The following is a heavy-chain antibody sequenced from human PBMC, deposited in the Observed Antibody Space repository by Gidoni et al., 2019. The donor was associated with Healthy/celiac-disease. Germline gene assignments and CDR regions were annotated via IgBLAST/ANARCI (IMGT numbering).Heavy chain of an antibody. CDR3: ASQTLGVTAIRY. V-gene: IGHV4-38-2*01. D-gene: IGHD2-21*02. CDR2: IYHSGST. Sequence: QVQLQESGPGLVTPSETLSLTCAVSGYSISSGYYWGWIRQPPGKGLEWIGSIYHSGSTYYNPSLKSRVTISVDTSKNQFSLKLSSVTAADTAVYYCASQTLGVTAIRYWGQGTLVTVSS. CDR1: GYSISSGYY. J-gene: IGHJ4*02.